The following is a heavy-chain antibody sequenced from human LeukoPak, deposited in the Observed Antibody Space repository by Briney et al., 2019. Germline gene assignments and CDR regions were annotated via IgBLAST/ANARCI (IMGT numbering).Heavy chain of an antibody. CDR1: GYTFTYHY. CDR2: INPGSGVT. Sequence: GAAVKVSRKASGYTFTYHYIHWVRQAPGQGLEWVGLINPGSGVTNYVQDFQGRVTMTRDTSTGIAHMELSRLTSDDTAVYYCARQYCSSSNCYEYDNWFDPWGQGTLVTVSS. CDR3: ARQYCSSSNCYEYDNWFDP. D-gene: IGHD2-2*01. J-gene: IGHJ5*02. V-gene: IGHV1-2*02.